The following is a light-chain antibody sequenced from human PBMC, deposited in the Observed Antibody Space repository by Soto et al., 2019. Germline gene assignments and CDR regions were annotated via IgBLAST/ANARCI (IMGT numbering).Light chain of an antibody. CDR1: QDTSKF. J-gene: IGKJ2*01. CDR3: QQYYGLPYT. V-gene: IGKV1-33*01. Sequence: DIQLTQSPSSLSVSVGDRVTMTCQASQDTSKFLNWYHHKPGKAPKLLIYDAFNLETGVPARFSGSGSVTHFTLTITGLQPEDVGTSYCQQYYGLPYTFGQGTKLEIK. CDR2: DAF.